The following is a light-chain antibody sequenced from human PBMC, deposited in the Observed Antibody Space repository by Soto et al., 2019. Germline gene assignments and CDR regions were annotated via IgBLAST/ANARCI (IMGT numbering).Light chain of an antibody. CDR3: QQYDNLLT. CDR1: QDISNY. J-gene: IGKJ4*01. V-gene: IGKV1-33*01. CDR2: GAS. Sequence: DIQMTQSPSSLSASVGDRVTITCQASQDISNYLNWYQQKPGKAPKLLIYGASNLQTGVPSRFSGSGSGTDFTFTISSLQPEDIATYYCQQYDNLLTFGGGTKVEIK.